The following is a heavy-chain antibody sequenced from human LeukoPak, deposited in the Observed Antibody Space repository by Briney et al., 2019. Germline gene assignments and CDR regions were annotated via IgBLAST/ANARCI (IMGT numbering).Heavy chain of an antibody. CDR2: IRIYNGNT. CDR1: GYTFTNYG. Sequence: ASVKVSCKAFGYTFTNYGISWVRQAPGQGLEWMGWIRIYNGNTKYAQKFQDRVTMTTDTSTSTAYMELRSLRSDDTAVYYCARDQQWLVPHYFDYWGQGIPVTVSS. CDR3: ARDQQWLVPHYFDY. J-gene: IGHJ4*02. V-gene: IGHV1-18*01. D-gene: IGHD6-19*01.